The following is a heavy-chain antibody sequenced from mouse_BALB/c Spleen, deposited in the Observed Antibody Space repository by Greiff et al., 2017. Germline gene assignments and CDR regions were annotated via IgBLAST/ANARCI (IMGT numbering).Heavy chain of an antibody. Sequence: QVQLQQSGAELVRPGVSVKISCKGSGYTFTDYAMHWVKQSHAKSLEWIGVISTYYGDGSYNQKFKGKATMTVDKSSSTAYMELARLTSEDSAIYYCARHDYAWFAYWGQGTLVTVSA. D-gene: IGHD2-4*01. V-gene: IGHV1S137*01. CDR2: ISTYYGDG. CDR1: GYTFTDYA. CDR3: ARHDYAWFAY. J-gene: IGHJ3*01.